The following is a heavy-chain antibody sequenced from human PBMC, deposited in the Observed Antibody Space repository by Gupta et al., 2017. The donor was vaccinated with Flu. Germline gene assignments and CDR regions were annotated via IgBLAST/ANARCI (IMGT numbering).Heavy chain of an antibody. CDR2: ISTYRGNT. CDR3: ARDRNWNLDY. J-gene: IGHJ4*02. D-gene: IGHD1-1*01. V-gene: IGHV1-18*01. Sequence: GRGLEWLGWISTYRGNTKYAQSVQGRVTMTTDTSTRTAFMELRSLRPDDTAVYYCARDRNWNLDYWGQGTLVTGSS.